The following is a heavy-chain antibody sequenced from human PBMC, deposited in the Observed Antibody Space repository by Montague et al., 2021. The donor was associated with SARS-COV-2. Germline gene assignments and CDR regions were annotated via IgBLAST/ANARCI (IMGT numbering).Heavy chain of an antibody. CDR3: ARGQRSGAWRGGRRAYYYFMDV. J-gene: IGHJ6*02. D-gene: IGHD3-10*01. CDR1: GGSFSDYY. CDR2: VSHSGKT. V-gene: IGHV4-34*01. Sequence: SETLSLTCAVFGGSFSDYYWSWIRQSPGKGLEWIGEVSHSGKTXXXPSXXXRVSISLDTSKRQFLLNLDSLTAADTAVFYCARGQRSGAWRGGRRAYYYFMDVWGQGTTVTVSS.